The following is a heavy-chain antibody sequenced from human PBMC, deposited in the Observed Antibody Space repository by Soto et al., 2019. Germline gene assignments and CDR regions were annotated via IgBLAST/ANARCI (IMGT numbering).Heavy chain of an antibody. Sequence: PSETLSLTCAVYGGSFSGYYWSWIRQPPGKGLEWIGEINHSGSTNYNPSLKSRVTISVDTSKNQFSLKLSSVTAADTAVYYCARLGPRSYLDYYYYMDVWGKGTTVTVSS. J-gene: IGHJ6*03. V-gene: IGHV4-34*01. CDR2: INHSGST. CDR1: GGSFSGYY. CDR3: ARLGPRSYLDYYYYMDV.